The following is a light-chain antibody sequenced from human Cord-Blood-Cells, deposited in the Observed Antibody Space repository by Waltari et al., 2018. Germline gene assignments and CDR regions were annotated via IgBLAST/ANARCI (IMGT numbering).Light chain of an antibody. CDR1: NIGSKS. V-gene: IGLV3-21*04. CDR3: QVWDSSSDWV. CDR2: YDS. Sequence: SYVLTQSPSVSVAPGKTARITCGGNNIGSKSVHWYQQKPGQAPVLVIYYDSDRPSGIPERFSGSNSGNTATLTISRVEAGDEADYYCQVWDSSSDWVFGGGTKLTVL. J-gene: IGLJ3*02.